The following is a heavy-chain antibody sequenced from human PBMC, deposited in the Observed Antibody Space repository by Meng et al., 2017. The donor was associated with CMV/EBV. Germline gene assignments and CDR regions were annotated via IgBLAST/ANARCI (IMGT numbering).Heavy chain of an antibody. J-gene: IGHJ6*02. V-gene: IGHV1-69*10. CDR3: ARDSGRYWSSVYGMDV. D-gene: IGHD1-26*01. CDR2: IIPILGTA. Sequence: SVKVSCKASGGTFTGYAISWVRQPPAQGLEWMGGIIPILGTANYAQKFQGRVTITADKTTSTAYMELSSLRSEDTAVYYCARDSGRYWSSVYGMDVWGQGTTVTVSS. CDR1: GGTFTGYA.